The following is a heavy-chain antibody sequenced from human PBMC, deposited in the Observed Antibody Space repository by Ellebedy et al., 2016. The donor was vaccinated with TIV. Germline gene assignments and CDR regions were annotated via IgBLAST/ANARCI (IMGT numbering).Heavy chain of an antibody. D-gene: IGHD1-1*01. V-gene: IGHV1-69*13. CDR2: IIPVFRTA. J-gene: IGHJ5*01. CDR1: GGTFSSYA. Sequence: AASVKVSCKASGGTFSSYAISWARQAPGQGLEWMGGIIPVFRTADYAQKFQDRVTITADESTSTAYMELRSLTSEDTAVYYCAREYNWNDFYWFDSWGQGSLVTVSS. CDR3: AREYNWNDFYWFDS.